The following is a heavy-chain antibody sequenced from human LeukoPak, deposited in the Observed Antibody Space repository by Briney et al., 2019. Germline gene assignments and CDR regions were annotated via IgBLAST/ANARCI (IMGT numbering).Heavy chain of an antibody. Sequence: SETLSLTCTVSGGSISSGSYYWSWIRQPAGKGLEWIGRIYTSGSTNYNPSLKSRVTISVDTSKNQFSLKLSSVTAADTAVYYCARGIPELLWLGELLSTWFDPWGQGTLVTVSS. J-gene: IGHJ5*02. CDR3: ARGIPELLWLGELLSTWFDP. CDR1: GGSISSGSYY. CDR2: IYTSGST. D-gene: IGHD3-10*01. V-gene: IGHV4-61*02.